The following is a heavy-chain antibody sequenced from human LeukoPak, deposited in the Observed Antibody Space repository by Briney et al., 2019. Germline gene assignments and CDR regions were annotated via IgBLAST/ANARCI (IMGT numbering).Heavy chain of an antibody. D-gene: IGHD6-13*01. CDR3: ARDDRLRYSSSWYNFDC. J-gene: IGHJ4*02. CDR1: GGTFSSYA. V-gene: IGHV1-69*13. Sequence: ASVKVSCKASGGTFSSYAISWVRQAPGQGLEWMGGIIPIFGTANYVQKFQGRVTITADESTSTAYMELSSLRSEDTAVYYCARDDRLRYSSSWYNFDCWGQGTLVTVSS. CDR2: IIPIFGTA.